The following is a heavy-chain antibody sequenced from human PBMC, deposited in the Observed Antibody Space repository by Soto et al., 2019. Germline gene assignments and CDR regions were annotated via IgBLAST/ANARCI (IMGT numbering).Heavy chain of an antibody. CDR2: INPNTGGT. CDR1: GYSFVAYY. D-gene: IGHD6-13*01. J-gene: IGHJ4*02. Sequence: ASVKVSCKASGYSFVAYYMHWVRQAPGHGLEWMGWINPNTGGTHYAQKFQGRVTMTRDTSVTTAFMELSSLRSDDTAVYYCAREGSSSWYGVLLDYWGQGTLVTVPQ. V-gene: IGHV1-2*02. CDR3: AREGSSSWYGVLLDY.